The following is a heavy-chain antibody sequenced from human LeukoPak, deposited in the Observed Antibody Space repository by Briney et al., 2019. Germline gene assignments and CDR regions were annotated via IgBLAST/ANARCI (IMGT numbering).Heavy chain of an antibody. D-gene: IGHD5-24*01. J-gene: IGHJ4*02. CDR2: IYYGGIA. Sequence: PSETLSLTCTVSGGSISSDYWSWIRQPPGKGLEWIGYIYYGGIANYTPSLKSRLTISLDTSKHQFSLKLNSVTAADTAVYYCARRHHNWDYWGQGTLVTVSS. CDR3: ARRHHNWDY. V-gene: IGHV4-59*08. CDR1: GGSISSDY.